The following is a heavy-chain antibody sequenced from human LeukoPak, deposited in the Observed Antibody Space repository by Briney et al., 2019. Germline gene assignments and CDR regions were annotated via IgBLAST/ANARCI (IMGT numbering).Heavy chain of an antibody. V-gene: IGHV4-34*01. D-gene: IGHD3-3*01. CDR3: ARGVGVLFDY. CDR2: INHSGST. CDR1: GGSFSGYY. Sequence: SETLSLTCAVYGGSFSGYYWSWIRQPPGKGLEWIGEINHSGSTNYNPSLKSRVTISVDTSKNQFSLKLSSVTAADTAVYYCARGVGVLFDYWGQGTLVTVSS. J-gene: IGHJ4*02.